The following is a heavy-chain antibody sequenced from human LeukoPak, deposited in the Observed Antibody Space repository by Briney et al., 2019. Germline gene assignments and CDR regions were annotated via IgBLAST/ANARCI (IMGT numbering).Heavy chain of an antibody. V-gene: IGHV1-46*01. CDR3: ARDSVQRPGTAAAALGNYYYGMDV. Sequence: ASVTVSCTASGYTFTSYYMHWVRQAPGQGLEWMGIINPSGGRTSYAQKFQGRVTMSRDTSTSTVYMELSSLRSEDTAVYYCARDSVQRPGTAAAALGNYYYGMDVWGQGTTVTVSS. CDR1: GYTFTSYY. J-gene: IGHJ6*02. D-gene: IGHD6-13*01. CDR2: INPSGGRT.